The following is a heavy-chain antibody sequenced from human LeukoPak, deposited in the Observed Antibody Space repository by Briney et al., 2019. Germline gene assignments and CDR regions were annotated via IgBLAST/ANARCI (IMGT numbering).Heavy chain of an antibody. CDR2: INHSGST. CDR1: GGSFSGYY. Sequence: SETLSLTCAVYGGSFSGYYWSWIRQPPGKGLEWIGEINHSGSTNYNPSFKSRVTISVDTSKNQFSLKLSSVNAADTAVYYCAGAERGYWGQGTLVTVSS. CDR3: AGAERGY. J-gene: IGHJ1*01. V-gene: IGHV4-34*01.